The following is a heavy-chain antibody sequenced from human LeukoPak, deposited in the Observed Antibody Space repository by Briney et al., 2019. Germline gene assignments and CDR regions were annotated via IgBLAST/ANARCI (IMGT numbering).Heavy chain of an antibody. CDR1: GGSISSHY. J-gene: IGHJ4*02. Sequence: PSETLSLTCTVSGGSISSHYWSWIRQPPGKGLEWIGYIYYSGSTNYNPSLKSRVTISADTSKNQFSLKLSSVTAADTAVYYCASFSSSMDYFDYWGQGTLVTVSS. CDR2: IYYSGST. V-gene: IGHV4-59*11. D-gene: IGHD6-6*01. CDR3: ASFSSSMDYFDY.